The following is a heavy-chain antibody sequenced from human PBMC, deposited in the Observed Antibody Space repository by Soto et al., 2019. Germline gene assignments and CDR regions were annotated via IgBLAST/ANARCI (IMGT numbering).Heavy chain of an antibody. V-gene: IGHV3-9*01. J-gene: IGHJ4*02. CDR3: ARDSQRVAGYYHLDY. CDR1: GFTFSGFD. Sequence: EVQLVESGGNWVQPGGSLRLSCEASGFTFSGFDMHWVRQPTGKGLEWVSSISWNSGTIGYADSVRGRFTISRDNAKNSLYLQINDLRADDTALYYCARDSQRVAGYYHLDYWGQGTLVTVSS. CDR2: ISWNSGTI. D-gene: IGHD3-10*01.